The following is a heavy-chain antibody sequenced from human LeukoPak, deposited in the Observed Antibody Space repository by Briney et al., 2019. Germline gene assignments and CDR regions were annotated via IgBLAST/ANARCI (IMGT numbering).Heavy chain of an antibody. CDR2: VSGGGEKT. CDR1: GFTFSGYT. V-gene: IGHV3-23*01. D-gene: IGHD3-22*01. CDR3: ARDFYDSSGYYYDY. J-gene: IGHJ4*02. Sequence: GGSLRLSCAASGFTFSGYTMSWVRQAPGKGLEWVSAVSGGGEKTYYADSVKGRFTISRDNSKGTLYLQMNSLGAEDSALYYCARDFYDSSGYYYDYWGQGTLVTVSS.